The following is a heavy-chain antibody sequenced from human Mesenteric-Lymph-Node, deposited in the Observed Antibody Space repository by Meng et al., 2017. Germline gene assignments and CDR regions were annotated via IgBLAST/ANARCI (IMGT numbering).Heavy chain of an antibody. D-gene: IGHD3-10*01. J-gene: IGHJ3*01. Sequence: ASVKVSCKASGYTFTSHQMHWVRQAPGQGLEWMGIINPSGGSTTYAQTFQGRVTMTRDTSTSTVYMEVSSLTSEDTAVYYCARDQSYYGSGRDAFDVWGQGTLVTVSS. CDR3: ARDQSYYGSGRDAFDV. CDR2: INPSGGST. V-gene: IGHV1-46*01. CDR1: GYTFTSHQ.